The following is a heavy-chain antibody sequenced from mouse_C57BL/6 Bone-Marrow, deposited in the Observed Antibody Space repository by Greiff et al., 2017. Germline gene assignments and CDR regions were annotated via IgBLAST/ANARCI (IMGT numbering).Heavy chain of an antibody. V-gene: IGHV5-12*01. J-gene: IGHJ4*01. CDR3: ARHDYVGAMDY. CDR1: GFTFSDYY. Sequence: EVMLVESGGGLVQPGGSLKLSCAASGFTFSDYYMYWVRQTPEKRLEWVAYISNGGGSTYYPDTVNGRFTISRDNAKNTLYLQMSRLKSEDTAMYYCARHDYVGAMDYWGQGTSVTVAS. CDR2: ISNGGGST. D-gene: IGHD2-4*01.